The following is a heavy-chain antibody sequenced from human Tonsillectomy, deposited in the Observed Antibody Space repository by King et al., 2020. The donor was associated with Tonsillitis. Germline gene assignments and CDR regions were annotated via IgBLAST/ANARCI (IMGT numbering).Heavy chain of an antibody. CDR3: GRYEGGVFDP. J-gene: IGHJ5*02. Sequence: QLQESGPGLVKPSQTLSLTRTVSVGSISGGAYYWSWIRQHPGKGLEWFGDIYHSNTYYNPSLKSRLTISVDTSKNQFSLRLSSVTAADTAVYYCGRYEGGVFDPWGQGTLVTVSS. CDR2: IYHSNT. CDR1: VGSISGGAYY. V-gene: IGHV4-31*03. D-gene: IGHD2-15*01.